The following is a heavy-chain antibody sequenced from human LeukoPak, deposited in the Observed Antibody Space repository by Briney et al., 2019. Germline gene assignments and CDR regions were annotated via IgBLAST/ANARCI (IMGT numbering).Heavy chain of an antibody. J-gene: IGHJ5*02. CDR3: AKTLIRGVAKWFDP. D-gene: IGHD3-10*01. Sequence: GGSLRLSCAASGFTFSNAWMSWVRQAPGRGLEWVSSISGYGVSIYYADSVKGRFTISRDNSKNTLYLQMNSLRAEDTAVYYCAKTLIRGVAKWFDPWGQGTLVTVSS. CDR1: GFTFSNAW. CDR2: ISGYGVSI. V-gene: IGHV3-23*01.